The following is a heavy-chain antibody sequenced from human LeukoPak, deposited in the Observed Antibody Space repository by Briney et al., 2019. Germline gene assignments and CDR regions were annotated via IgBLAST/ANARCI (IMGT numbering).Heavy chain of an antibody. CDR2: IIPILGIA. V-gene: IGHV1-69*04. CDR1: GGTFSSYA. J-gene: IGHJ6*02. Sequence: SVKVSCKASGGTFSSYAISWVRQAPGQGLEWMGRIIPILGIANYAQKFQGRVTITADKSTSTAYMELSSLRSEDTAVYYCARDQNFPFSSSWSSGVYYGMDVWGQGTTVTVSS. D-gene: IGHD6-13*01. CDR3: ARDQNFPFSSSWSSGVYYGMDV.